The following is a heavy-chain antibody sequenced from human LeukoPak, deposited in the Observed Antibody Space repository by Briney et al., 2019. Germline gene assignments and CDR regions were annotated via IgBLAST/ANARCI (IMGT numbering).Heavy chain of an antibody. CDR3: ARRVAAPTI. V-gene: IGHV4-39*01. Sequence: SETLSLTCTVSGGSISSSSYYWGWIRQPPGKGLEWIGSIYYSGSTYYNPSLKSRVTISVDTSKNQFSLKLSPVTAADTAVYYCARRVAAPTIWGQGTLVTVSS. J-gene: IGHJ4*02. D-gene: IGHD6-6*01. CDR1: GGSISSSSYY. CDR2: IYYSGST.